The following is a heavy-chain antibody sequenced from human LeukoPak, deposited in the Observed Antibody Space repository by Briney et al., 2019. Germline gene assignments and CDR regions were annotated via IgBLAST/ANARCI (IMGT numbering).Heavy chain of an antibody. CDR1: GDSVSSNSAA. J-gene: IGHJ5*02. Sequence: SQTLSLTYAISGDSVSSNSAAWNWIRQSPSRGLEWLGRTYYRSKWYNDYAVSVKSRITINPDTSKNQFSLQLNSVTPEDTAVYYCARGQSCGGSCYSGFVWFDPWGQGTLVTVSS. V-gene: IGHV6-1*01. CDR3: ARGQSCGGSCYSGFVWFDP. CDR2: TYYRSKWYN. D-gene: IGHD2-15*01.